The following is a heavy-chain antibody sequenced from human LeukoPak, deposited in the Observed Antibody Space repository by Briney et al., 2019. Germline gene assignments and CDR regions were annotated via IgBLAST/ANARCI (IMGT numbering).Heavy chain of an antibody. CDR3: AREIGDFDY. CDR2: ILGSGVST. J-gene: IGHJ4*02. V-gene: IGHV3-23*01. Sequence: GGSLSLFCADYGVTFSCFAMSWVRQAPGKGLQWVSVILGSGVSTYYADSVKGRFTISRDNSKNTLFLQVNSLRAEDTAVYYCAREIGDFDYWGQGALVTVSS. CDR1: GVTFSCFA.